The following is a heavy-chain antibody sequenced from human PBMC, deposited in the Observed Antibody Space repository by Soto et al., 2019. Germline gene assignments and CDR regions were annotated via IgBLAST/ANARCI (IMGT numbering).Heavy chain of an antibody. CDR2: IWYDGSNK. CDR1: GFTFSSYG. Sequence: QVQLVESGGGVVQPGRSLRLSCAASGFTFSSYGMHWVRQAPGKGLEWVAVIWYDGSNKYYADSVKGRFTISRDNSKNTLYLQMNSLRAEDTAVYYCARDGDYCSGSYYGYWGQGTLVTVSS. V-gene: IGHV3-33*01. J-gene: IGHJ4*02. D-gene: IGHD3-10*01. CDR3: ARDGDYCSGSYYGY.